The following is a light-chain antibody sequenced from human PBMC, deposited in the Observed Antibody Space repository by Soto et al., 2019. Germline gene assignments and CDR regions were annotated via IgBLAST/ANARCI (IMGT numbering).Light chain of an antibody. Sequence: EIVLTQSPASLSLSPGKRATLSCRASQSVDSYLVWYQQKPGQAPRLLIFGASNRATGIPARFSGSGSGTDFTLTINSLEPEDFAVYYCQQRSDWPITFGQGTRLEIK. J-gene: IGKJ5*01. CDR3: QQRSDWPIT. CDR1: QSVDSY. V-gene: IGKV3-11*01. CDR2: GAS.